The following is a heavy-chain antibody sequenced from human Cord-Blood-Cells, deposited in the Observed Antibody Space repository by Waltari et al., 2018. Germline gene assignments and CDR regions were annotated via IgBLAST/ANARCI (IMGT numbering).Heavy chain of an antibody. V-gene: IGHV1-18*01. D-gene: IGHD2-15*01. Sequence: QVQLVQSGAEVKKPGASVKVSCKASGYTFTSYGISWVRQAPGQGLEWMGWISAYNGNTKYAQKLQGRVTMTTDTSTSTAYMELRSLRSDDTAVYYCARDTLVGYCSGGSCYSNFDYWGQGTLVTVSS. CDR3: ARDTLVGYCSGGSCYSNFDY. CDR2: ISAYNGNT. CDR1: GYTFTSYG. J-gene: IGHJ4*02.